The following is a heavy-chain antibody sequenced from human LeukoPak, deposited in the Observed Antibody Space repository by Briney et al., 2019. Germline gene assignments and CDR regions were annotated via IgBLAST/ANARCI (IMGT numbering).Heavy chain of an antibody. CDR3: AKGADYYGSGSYPVDY. Sequence: PGGSLRLSCAASGFTFSSYAMSWVRQAPGKGLEWVSAISGSGGSTYYADSVKGRFTISRDNSKNTLYLQMNSLRAEDTAVYYCAKGADYYGSGSYPVDYWGQGTLVTVSS. CDR1: GFTFSSYA. D-gene: IGHD3-10*01. J-gene: IGHJ4*02. CDR2: ISGSGGST. V-gene: IGHV3-23*01.